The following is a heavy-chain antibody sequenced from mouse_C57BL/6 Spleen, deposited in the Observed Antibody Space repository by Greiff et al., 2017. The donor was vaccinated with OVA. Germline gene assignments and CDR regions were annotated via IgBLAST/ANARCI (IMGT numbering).Heavy chain of an antibody. CDR3: ARYSDYFDY. J-gene: IGHJ2*01. CDR1: GFTFTDYY. CDR2: IRNKANGYTT. Sequence: EVKLMESGGGLVQPGGSLSLSCAASGFTFTDYYMSWVRQPPGKALEWLGFIRNKANGYTTEYSASVKGRFTISRDNSQRILYLQMNALRAEDSATYYCARYSDYFDYWGQGTTLTVSS. V-gene: IGHV7-3*01.